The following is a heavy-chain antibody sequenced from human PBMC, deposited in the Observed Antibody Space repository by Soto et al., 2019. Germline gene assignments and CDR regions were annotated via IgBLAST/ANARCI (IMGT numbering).Heavy chain of an antibody. D-gene: IGHD3-3*01. CDR1: GFTFSSYG. J-gene: IGHJ6*02. CDR3: ARDLSPTIFGVAHYTGGGLHYYYGMDV. Sequence: GGSLRLSCAASGFTFSSYGMHWVRQAPGKGLEWVAVIWYDGSNKYYADSAKGRFTISRDNSKNTLYLQMNSLRAEDTAVYYCARDLSPTIFGVAHYTGGGLHYYYGMDVWAQGITVTVSS. V-gene: IGHV3-33*01. CDR2: IWYDGSNK.